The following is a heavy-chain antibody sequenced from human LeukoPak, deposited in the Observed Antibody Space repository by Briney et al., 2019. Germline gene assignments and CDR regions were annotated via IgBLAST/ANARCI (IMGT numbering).Heavy chain of an antibody. CDR1: GASIRSGRNY. CDR2: IYYSGST. Sequence: SETLSLTCNASGASIRSGRNYWGWIRQSPGKGLEWLGYIYYSGSTNYNPSLKSRVTISVDTSKNQFSLKLSSVTAADTAVYYCARVRYCSSTSCHPFDYWGQGTLVTVSS. D-gene: IGHD2-2*01. J-gene: IGHJ4*02. V-gene: IGHV4-61*01. CDR3: ARVRYCSSTSCHPFDY.